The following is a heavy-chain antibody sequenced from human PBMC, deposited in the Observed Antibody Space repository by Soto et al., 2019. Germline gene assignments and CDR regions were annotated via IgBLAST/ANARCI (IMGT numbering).Heavy chain of an antibody. D-gene: IGHD1-1*01. CDR3: ARDRLRYNWNDFPYYYYGMDV. CDR1: GFTFSSYA. CDR2: ISYDGSNK. V-gene: IGHV3-30-3*01. Sequence: QVQLVESGGGVVQPGRSLRLSCAASGFTFSSYAMHWVRQAPGKGLEWVAVISYDGSNKYYADSVKGRFTISRDNSKNXLXLXLNSPRAEDTAVYYCARDRLRYNWNDFPYYYYGMDVWGPGTTVTVSS. J-gene: IGHJ6*02.